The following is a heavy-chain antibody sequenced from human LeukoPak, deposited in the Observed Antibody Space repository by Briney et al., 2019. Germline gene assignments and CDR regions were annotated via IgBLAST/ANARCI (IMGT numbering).Heavy chain of an antibody. CDR2: VSPYNGDT. CDR1: GYTFTDYD. V-gene: IGHV1-18*01. CDR3: AKNGRVRRVVKDLFDY. J-gene: IGHJ4*02. Sequence: ASVKVSCKASGYTFTDYDITRVRQAPGQGLECMGRVSPYNGDTYYSQMFQGRVTMTSDTSTGTAYMELRSLRSDDTAVYYCAKNGRVRRVVKDLFDYWGQGTLVTVSS. D-gene: IGHD3-10*01.